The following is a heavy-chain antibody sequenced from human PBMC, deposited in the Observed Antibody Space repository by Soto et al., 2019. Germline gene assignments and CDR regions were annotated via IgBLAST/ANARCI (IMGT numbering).Heavy chain of an antibody. J-gene: IGHJ4*02. D-gene: IGHD2-2*01. CDR1: GGSFRSNT. V-gene: IGHV1-69*01. Sequence: QVHLVQSGPEVKKPGSSVKGSCQASGGSFRSNTINWVRQAPGQGLEWMGRIIPNFNSPTYARKLQGRITITADESTNTAYIELRSLRSEDTAIYYCARADRIGTSWPAFWGQGTQVTVSS. CDR2: IIPNFNSP. CDR3: ARADRIGTSWPAF.